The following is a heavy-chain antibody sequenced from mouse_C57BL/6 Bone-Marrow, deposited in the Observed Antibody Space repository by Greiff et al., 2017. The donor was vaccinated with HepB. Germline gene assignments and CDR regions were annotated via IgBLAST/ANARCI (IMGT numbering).Heavy chain of an antibody. J-gene: IGHJ2*01. CDR3: ARYAITTVVGRSLYFDY. CDR2: IYPGDGDT. CDR1: GYAFSSYW. D-gene: IGHD1-1*01. Sequence: QVQLQQSGAELVKPGASVKISCKASGYAFSSYWMNWVKQRPGKGLEWIGQIYPGDGDTNYNGKFKGKATLTADKSSSTAYMQLSSLTSEDSAVYFCARYAITTVVGRSLYFDYWGQGTTLTVSS. V-gene: IGHV1-80*01.